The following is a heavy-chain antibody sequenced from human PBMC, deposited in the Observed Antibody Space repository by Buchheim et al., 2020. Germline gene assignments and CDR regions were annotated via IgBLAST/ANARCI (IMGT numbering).Heavy chain of an antibody. CDR3: ARGGDDFWSGRTYYYYYGMDV. V-gene: IGHV1-8*01. CDR2: MNPNSGNT. J-gene: IGHJ6*02. Sequence: QVQLVQSGAEVKKPGASVKVSCKASGYTFTSYDINWVRQATGQGLEWMGWMNPNSGNTGYAQKFQGRVTMTRNTSISTAYMELRSLRSEDTAVYYCARGGDDFWSGRTYYYYYGMDVWGQGTT. D-gene: IGHD3-3*01. CDR1: GYTFTSYD.